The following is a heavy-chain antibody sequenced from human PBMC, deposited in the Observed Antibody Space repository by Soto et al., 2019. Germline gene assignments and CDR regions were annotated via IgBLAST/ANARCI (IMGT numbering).Heavy chain of an antibody. D-gene: IGHD4-4*01. V-gene: IGHV1-18*01. Sequence: QVQLVQSGAEVKKPGASVKVSCKASGYTFTSYGISWVRQAPGQGLEWMGWISAYNGNTNYAQKLQGRVTMTTDTSTSTAYMELRSLSSDDTAVYYCARARFLFTVTTMRYYYYGMDVWGQGTTVTVSS. CDR3: ARARFLFTVTTMRYYYYGMDV. J-gene: IGHJ6*02. CDR2: ISAYNGNT. CDR1: GYTFTSYG.